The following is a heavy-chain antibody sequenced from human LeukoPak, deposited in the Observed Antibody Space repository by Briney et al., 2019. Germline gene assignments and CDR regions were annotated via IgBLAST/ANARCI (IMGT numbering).Heavy chain of an antibody. CDR2: ISSSSSYI. CDR3: ARESGGIQLRYYYYMDV. V-gene: IGHV3-21*01. CDR1: GFTFGSYS. Sequence: GGSLRLSCAASGFTFGSYSMNWVRQAPGKGLEWVSSISSSSSYIYYADSVKGRFTISRDNAKNSLYLQMNSLRAEDTAVYYCARESGGIQLRYYYYMDVWGKGTTVTVSS. J-gene: IGHJ6*03. D-gene: IGHD5-18*01.